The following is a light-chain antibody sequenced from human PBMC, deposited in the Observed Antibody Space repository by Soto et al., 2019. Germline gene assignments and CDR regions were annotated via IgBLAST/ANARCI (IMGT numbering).Light chain of an antibody. Sequence: DMQMTQSPSTLSASVGDRVTITCRASQSVSRWLAWYKQKPGEAPKLLIYAASTLQSGVPSRFSGSGSGTDFTLTINDLQPDDVATYYCQKYNNGGPLTFGGGTKVDIK. CDR2: AAS. V-gene: IGKV1-27*01. CDR1: QSVSRW. J-gene: IGKJ4*01. CDR3: QKYNNGGPLT.